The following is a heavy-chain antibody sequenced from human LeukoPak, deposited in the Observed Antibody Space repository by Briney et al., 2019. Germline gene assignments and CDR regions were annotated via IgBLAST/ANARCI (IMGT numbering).Heavy chain of an antibody. CDR1: GASIRSYY. V-gene: IGHV4-4*07. Sequence: SETLSLTCAVSGASIRSYYWSWIRQPDGQGLEWIGRIYTSGSTNYNPSLKSRVTMSVDTSKNQFSLKLSSVTAADTAVYYCARHPNTYYDILTGYYLQPYFDYWGQGTLVTVSS. CDR3: ARHPNTYYDILTGYYLQPYFDY. CDR2: IYTSGST. D-gene: IGHD3-9*01. J-gene: IGHJ4*02.